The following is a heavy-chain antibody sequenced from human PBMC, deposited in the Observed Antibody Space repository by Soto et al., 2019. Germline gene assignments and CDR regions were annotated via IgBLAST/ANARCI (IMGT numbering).Heavy chain of an antibody. D-gene: IGHD1-26*01. Sequence: QVQLQESGPGLVKVSETLSLTCTVSGGSINSYYWSWIRQPPGKGLEWVADIDYSGRTNYNPSLKRRLTISVGTSKNQLSLKVRSVTAADTAVYYWAREIRLVGVTGWFDPWGQGTLVTVSS. CDR3: AREIRLVGVTGWFDP. J-gene: IGHJ5*02. CDR2: IDYSGRT. CDR1: GGSINSYY. V-gene: IGHV4-59*01.